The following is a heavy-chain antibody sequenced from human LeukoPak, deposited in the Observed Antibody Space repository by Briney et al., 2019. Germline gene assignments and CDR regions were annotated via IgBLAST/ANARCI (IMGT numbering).Heavy chain of an antibody. J-gene: IGHJ5*02. D-gene: IGHD2-2*01. CDR3: ARAASSYCSSTSCSPRIYWFDP. CDR1: VYTFTIYG. V-gene: IGHV1-18*01. Sequence: ASVSVSFTASVYTFTIYGISWVRQAPGQGLEWMGWISAYNGNKNHAQKLQGRVTMTTDTSSSTAYMELRSLRSDDTAVYYCARAASSYCSSTSCSPRIYWFDPWGQGTLGTGFS. CDR2: ISAYNGNK.